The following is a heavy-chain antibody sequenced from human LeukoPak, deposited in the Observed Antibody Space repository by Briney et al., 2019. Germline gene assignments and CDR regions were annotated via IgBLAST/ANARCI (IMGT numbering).Heavy chain of an antibody. CDR2: MNPNSGNT. J-gene: IGHJ4*02. CDR3: ARENSGYSYGLDY. Sequence: ASVKVSCKASGYTFTSYDINWVRQATGQGLEWMGWMNPNSGNTGYAQKFQGRVTITRNTSISTAYMELSRLRSDDTAVYYCARENSGYSYGLDYWGQGTLVTVSS. V-gene: IGHV1-8*03. D-gene: IGHD5-18*01. CDR1: GYTFTSYD.